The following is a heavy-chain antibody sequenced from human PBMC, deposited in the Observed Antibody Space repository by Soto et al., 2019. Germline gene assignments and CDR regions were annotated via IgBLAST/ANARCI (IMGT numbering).Heavy chain of an antibody. D-gene: IGHD2-21*02. J-gene: IGHJ3*02. CDR1: GYTFTTYG. Sequence: QVQLVQSGGEVKKPGASVKVSCKASGYTFTTYGISWVRQAPGQGLEWMGWIGTYNGDTNYVQKLHGRVTMTTDTSTSTAYMELRSLRSDDTAVYYCARDLLYCGGDCYEDDFEIWGQGTMVTVSS. CDR2: IGTYNGDT. V-gene: IGHV1-18*01. CDR3: ARDLLYCGGDCYEDDFEI.